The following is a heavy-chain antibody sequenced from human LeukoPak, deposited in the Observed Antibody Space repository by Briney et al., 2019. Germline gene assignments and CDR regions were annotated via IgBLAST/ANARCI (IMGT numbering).Heavy chain of an antibody. CDR1: GGSIGSYY. D-gene: IGHD3-16*01. V-gene: IGHV4-59*12. CDR3: ARDLGTFT. Sequence: TGTVSGGSIGSYYWSWIRQPPGKGLEWLGYIYFTGSTNYNPSLKSRVTMSVDTSKNQFSLKLSSVTAADTAVYYCARDLGTFTWGQGTLVTVSS. J-gene: IGHJ4*02. CDR2: IYFTGST.